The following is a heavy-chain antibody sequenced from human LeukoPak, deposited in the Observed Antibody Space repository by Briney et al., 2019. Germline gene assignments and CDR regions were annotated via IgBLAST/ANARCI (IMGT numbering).Heavy chain of an antibody. CDR3: ARAGSYYGDYPFFGY. Sequence: GGSLRLPCAASEFTFSSYEMNWVRQAPGKGLEWVSYISSSGSTMYYADSVKGRFTISRDNAKNSLYLQMNSLRAEDTAVYYCARAGSYYGDYPFFGYWGQGTLVTVSS. J-gene: IGHJ4*02. CDR1: EFTFSSYE. D-gene: IGHD4-17*01. V-gene: IGHV3-48*03. CDR2: ISSSGSTM.